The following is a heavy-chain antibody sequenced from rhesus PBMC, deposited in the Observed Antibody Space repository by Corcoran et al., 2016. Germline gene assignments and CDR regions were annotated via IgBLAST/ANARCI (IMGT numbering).Heavy chain of an antibody. V-gene: IGHV4S19*01. Sequence: QVQLQESGPGLVKPSETLSLTCAVSGGSISSSNWWSWIRQPPGKGLEWIGYISGSSGSTYYNPSLQSRVTISKDTSKNQFSLKLSSVTAADTAVYYCARDSSYDLDYWGQGVLVTVSS. J-gene: IGHJ4*01. D-gene: IGHD4-29*01. CDR1: GGSISSSNW. CDR3: ARDSSYDLDY. CDR2: ISGSSGST.